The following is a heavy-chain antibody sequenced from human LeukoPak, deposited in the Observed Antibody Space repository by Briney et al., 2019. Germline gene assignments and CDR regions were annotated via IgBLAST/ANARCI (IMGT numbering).Heavy chain of an antibody. J-gene: IGHJ4*02. D-gene: IGHD5-12*01. CDR1: GFTFSSCS. CDR3: ASMIGSGYSGYSTLYYFDY. Sequence: PGGSLRLSCAASGFTFSSCSMNWVRQAPGKGLEWVSSISSSSSYIYYADSVKGRFTISRDNAKNSLYLQMNSLRAEDTAVYYCASMIGSGYSGYSTLYYFDYWGQGTLVTVSS. V-gene: IGHV3-21*01. CDR2: ISSSSSYI.